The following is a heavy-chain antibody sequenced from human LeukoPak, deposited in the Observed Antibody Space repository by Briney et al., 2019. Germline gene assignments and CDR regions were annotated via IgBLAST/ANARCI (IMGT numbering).Heavy chain of an antibody. CDR2: IYHSGST. Sequence: PSETLSLTCTVSGGSISSYYWSWIRQPPGKGLEWIGSIYHSGSTYYNPSLKSRVTISVDTSKNQFSLKLSSVTAADTAVYYCARALKGRAPFDYWGQGTLVTVSS. V-gene: IGHV4-59*08. CDR1: GGSISSYY. J-gene: IGHJ4*02. CDR3: ARALKGRAPFDY.